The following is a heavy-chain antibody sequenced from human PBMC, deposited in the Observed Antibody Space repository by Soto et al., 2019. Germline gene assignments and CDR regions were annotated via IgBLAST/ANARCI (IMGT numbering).Heavy chain of an antibody. V-gene: IGHV3-74*01. CDR3: VRVPTGGYAFSLDGY. J-gene: IGHJ4*02. D-gene: IGHD5-12*01. CDR2: INGDGTRT. CDR1: GFTFSTYW. Sequence: EVQLVESGGGLVQPGGSLRLSCVASGFTFSTYWMHWVRQAPGKGLVWVSRINGDGTRTTYADSVEGRFTISRDNAKNTRYLQMNSLRAEDTAVYFCVRVPTGGYAFSLDGYWGQGTLVTVSS.